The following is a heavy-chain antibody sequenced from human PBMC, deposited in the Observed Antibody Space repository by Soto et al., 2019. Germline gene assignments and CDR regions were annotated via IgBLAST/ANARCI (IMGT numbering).Heavy chain of an antibody. D-gene: IGHD5-12*01. CDR2: IFNDGSGK. CDR3: AKDQSVAPHQDYGMDV. CDR1: GFTFSSYG. J-gene: IGHJ6*02. Sequence: QVQLVESGGGVVQPGRSLRLSCAASGFTFSSYGMHWVRRAPGKGLDWVAVIFNDGSGKHYTDSVKGRFTISRDNSKNTLFLQMDSLTTEDTAVYYCAKDQSVAPHQDYGMDVWGQGTTVTFSS. V-gene: IGHV3-30*18.